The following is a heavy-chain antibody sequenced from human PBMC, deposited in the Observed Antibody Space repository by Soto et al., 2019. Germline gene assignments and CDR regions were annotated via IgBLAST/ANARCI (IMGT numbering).Heavy chain of an antibody. J-gene: IGHJ4*02. CDR3: ARPPGYISDWYYFDL. CDR2: ISPKSGGT. D-gene: IGHD6-19*01. Sequence: QVQLVQSGAEVKKPGASVKVSCEGSGYTFIDYYMHWVRQAPGQGFEWMGRISPKSGGTNYAQKFQGRVTMTWDTSLNTAYMELSSRMSEDTAVYYCARPPGYISDWYYFDLWGQGTLVTVSS. V-gene: IGHV1-2*02. CDR1: GYTFIDYY.